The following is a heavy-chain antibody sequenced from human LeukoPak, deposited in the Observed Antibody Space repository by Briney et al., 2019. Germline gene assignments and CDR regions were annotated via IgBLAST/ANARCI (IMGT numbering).Heavy chain of an antibody. CDR1: GGSISSSSYY. Sequence: PSETLSLTCTVSGGSISSSSYYWGWIRQPPGKGLEWIGSIYYSGSTYYNPSLKGRVTISVDTSKNQFSLKLSSVTAADTAVYYCAREGVGGYDFWSGYYRKSWFDPWGQGTLVTVSS. J-gene: IGHJ5*02. CDR3: AREGVGGYDFWSGYYRKSWFDP. V-gene: IGHV4-39*07. D-gene: IGHD3-3*01. CDR2: IYYSGST.